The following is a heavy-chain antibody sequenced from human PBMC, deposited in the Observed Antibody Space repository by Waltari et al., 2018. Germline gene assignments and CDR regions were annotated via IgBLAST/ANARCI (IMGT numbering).Heavy chain of an antibody. V-gene: IGHV1-2*02. D-gene: IGHD4-17*01. CDR1: GYRFTLHY. Sequence: QVQLVQSGAAVKKPGASVKVSCKAYGYRFTLHYIHWVRQAPGQGLEWMGWINPNSGGTNYAQKFQGRVTMTRETSISTAYMEVSRLRSDDTAVYYCARGYYGDFTLDYWGQGTLVTVSS. J-gene: IGHJ4*02. CDR2: INPNSGGT. CDR3: ARGYYGDFTLDY.